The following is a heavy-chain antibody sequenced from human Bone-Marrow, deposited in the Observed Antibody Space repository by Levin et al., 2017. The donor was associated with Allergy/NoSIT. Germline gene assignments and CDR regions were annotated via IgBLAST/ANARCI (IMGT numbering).Heavy chain of an antibody. Sequence: SVKVSCKASGFTFTSSAVQWVRQARGQRLEWIGWIVVGSGNTNYAQKFQERVTITRDMSTSTAYMELSSLRSEDTAVYYCAADPLYGDYVNANAGYWGQGTLVTVSS. V-gene: IGHV1-58*01. CDR3: AADPLYGDYVNANAGY. J-gene: IGHJ4*02. D-gene: IGHD4-17*01. CDR1: GFTFTSSA. CDR2: IVVGSGNT.